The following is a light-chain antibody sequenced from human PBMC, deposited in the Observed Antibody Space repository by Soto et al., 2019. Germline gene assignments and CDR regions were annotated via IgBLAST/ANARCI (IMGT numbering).Light chain of an antibody. Sequence: DIQMPPSPSSLSASVGDSVTITCRANQGISNYLAWYQQKPGKVPKLLIYAASPLHSGLPSRFSRSGSGTDFTLTISSVQPEDVATYYCQKYDSALGTFGQVTKVDIK. CDR1: QGISNY. CDR3: QKYDSALGT. V-gene: IGKV1-27*01. J-gene: IGKJ1*01. CDR2: AAS.